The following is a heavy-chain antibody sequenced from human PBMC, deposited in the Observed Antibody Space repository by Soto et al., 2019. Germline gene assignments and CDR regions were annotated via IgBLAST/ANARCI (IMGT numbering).Heavy chain of an antibody. Sequence: GGSLRLSCEASGFNFKKFAMGWVRQAPGEGLEWVSGISCCGGSTFYADSVKGRFSLARDDSKNTLSLQLNSLRVEDTAHYYCAKADGEQWLIPHLDNWGQGTQVTVSS. CDR3: AKADGEQWLIPHLDN. CDR1: GFNFKKFA. D-gene: IGHD6-19*01. CDR2: ISCCGGST. V-gene: IGHV3-23*01. J-gene: IGHJ1*01.